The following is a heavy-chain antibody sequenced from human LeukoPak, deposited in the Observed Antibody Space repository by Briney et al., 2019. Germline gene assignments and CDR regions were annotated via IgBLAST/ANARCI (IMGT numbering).Heavy chain of an antibody. Sequence: SETLSLTCTVSGGSISSYYWSWLRQPPGKGLEWIGYIYYSGSTNYNPSLKSRVTISVDTSKNQFSLKLSSVTAADTAVYYCARVGGGSRGAFDIWGQGTMVTVSS. CDR2: IYYSGST. J-gene: IGHJ3*02. D-gene: IGHD2-15*01. CDR3: ARVGGGSRGAFDI. V-gene: IGHV4-59*01. CDR1: GGSISSYY.